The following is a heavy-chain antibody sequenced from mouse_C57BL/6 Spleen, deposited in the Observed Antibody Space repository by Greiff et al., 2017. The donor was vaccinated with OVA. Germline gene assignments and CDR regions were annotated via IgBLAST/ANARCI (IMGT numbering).Heavy chain of an antibody. CDR3: ARQGRRGGFDY. J-gene: IGHJ2*01. Sequence: EVQRVESGGGLVKPGGSLKLSCAASGFTFSSYTMSWVRQTPEKRLEWVATISGGGGNTYYPDSVKGRFTISRDNAKNTLYLQMSSLRSEDTAFYYCARQGRRGGFDYWGQGTTLTVSS. CDR1: GFTFSSYT. CDR2: ISGGGGNT. V-gene: IGHV5-9*01.